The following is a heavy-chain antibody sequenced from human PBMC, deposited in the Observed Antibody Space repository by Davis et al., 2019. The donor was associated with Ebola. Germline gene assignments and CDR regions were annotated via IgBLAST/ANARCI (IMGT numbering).Heavy chain of an antibody. CDR3: AKGGYFDSLEIDS. D-gene: IGHD3-9*01. J-gene: IGHJ4*02. CDR1: GFTFTTYS. CDR2: ISGSGGST. Sequence: GESLKISCAASGFTFTTYSMSWVRQTPGKGLEWVAAISGSGGSTSYAESVKGRFTISRDNSKNTVYLLMNSLRAEDTAVYYCAKGGYFDSLEIDSWGQGTLVTVSS. V-gene: IGHV3-23*01.